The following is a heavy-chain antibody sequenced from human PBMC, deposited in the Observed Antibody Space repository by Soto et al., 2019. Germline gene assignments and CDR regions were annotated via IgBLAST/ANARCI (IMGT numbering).Heavy chain of an antibody. D-gene: IGHD2-8*01. V-gene: IGHV3-11*06. CDR2: ISASGDDP. Sequence: QVQLVESGGGWVKPGESLRLSCIGSGFFLSNNWMTWIRQAPGKGLEWVSYISASGDDPIYADSLKGRFTISRDNARNSLWLQINSLTAEDTAVYYCARSSGWRQVGVYNYGLDVWGQGTTVIVSS. CDR1: GFFLSNNW. J-gene: IGHJ6*02. CDR3: ARSSGWRQVGVYNYGLDV.